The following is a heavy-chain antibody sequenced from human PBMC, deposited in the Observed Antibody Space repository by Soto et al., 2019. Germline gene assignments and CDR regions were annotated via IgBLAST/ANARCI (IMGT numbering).Heavy chain of an antibody. CDR3: AGGYCSSTSCSKGWAFDI. V-gene: IGHV1-46*03. CDR2: INPSGGST. D-gene: IGHD2-2*01. Sequence: ASVKVSCKASGYTFTSYYMHWARQAPGQGLEWMGIINPSGGSTSYAQKFQGRVTMTRDTSTSTVYMGLSSLRSEDTAVYYCAGGYCSSTSCSKGWAFDIWGQGTMVTVSS. CDR1: GYTFTSYY. J-gene: IGHJ3*02.